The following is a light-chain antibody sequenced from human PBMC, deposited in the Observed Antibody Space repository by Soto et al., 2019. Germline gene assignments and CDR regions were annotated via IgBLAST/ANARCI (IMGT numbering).Light chain of an antibody. J-gene: IGKJ1*01. CDR2: AAS. V-gene: IGKV1-5*01. CDR1: QSISYW. Sequence: RGTLNCRACQSISYWLAWYQQQTGNAPKLLIYAASSLESGVPSRFSVCGSGTEFTLTISSLQPDDSASYYCQQYNSYSKRFGEGTKVDI. CDR3: QQYNSYSKR.